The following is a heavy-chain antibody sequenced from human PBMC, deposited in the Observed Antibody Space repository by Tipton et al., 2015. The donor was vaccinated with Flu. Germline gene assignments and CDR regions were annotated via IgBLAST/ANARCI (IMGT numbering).Heavy chain of an antibody. Sequence: LRLSCTVSGGSISGYSCNWIRQPAGKGLEWIGRIYTSGSTNYNPSLKSRVTMSVDTSKNQFSLKLTSVTAADTAVYYCAREGGTSSSYIGYWGQGTLVTVSS. CDR3: AREGGTSSSYIGY. CDR1: GGSISGYS. V-gene: IGHV4-4*07. D-gene: IGHD6-6*01. CDR2: IYTSGST. J-gene: IGHJ4*02.